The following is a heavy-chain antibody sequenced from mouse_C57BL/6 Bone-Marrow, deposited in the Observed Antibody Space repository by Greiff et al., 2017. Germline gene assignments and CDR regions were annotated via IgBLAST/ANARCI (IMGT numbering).Heavy chain of an antibody. Sequence: DVQLVESGGGLVQPGESLTLSCESNEYEFPSHDMPWVRKTPGKRLELVAAINSDGGSTYYPDTMERRFIISRDNTKKTLYLQMSSLRSEDTALYYCTRQATIVTPYYFDYWGQGTTLTVSS. V-gene: IGHV5-2*01. CDR1: EYEFPSHD. J-gene: IGHJ2*01. CDR2: INSDGGST. D-gene: IGHD2-5*01. CDR3: TRQATIVTPYYFDY.